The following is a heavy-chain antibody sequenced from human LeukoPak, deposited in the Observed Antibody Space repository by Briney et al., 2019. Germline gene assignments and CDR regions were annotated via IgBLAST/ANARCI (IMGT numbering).Heavy chain of an antibody. V-gene: IGHV3-49*04. Sequence: GGSLRLSCKGSGFSFGDYAMTWVRQAPGKGLEWVGFIRSKGYGGTTEYAASVKGRFTISRDDSKSIAYLQMNSLKTEDTAVYYCSTSYYEFWSAFWGQGTLVTVSS. D-gene: IGHD3-3*01. CDR1: GFSFGDYA. CDR2: IRSKGYGGTT. CDR3: STSYYEFWSAF. J-gene: IGHJ4*02.